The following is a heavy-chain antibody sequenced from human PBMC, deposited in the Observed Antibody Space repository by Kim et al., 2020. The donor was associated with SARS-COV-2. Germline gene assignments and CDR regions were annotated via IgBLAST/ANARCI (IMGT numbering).Heavy chain of an antibody. Sequence: SETLSLTCTVSGGSISSYYWNWIRQPPGKGLEWIGYISYSGSTNYNPSLKSRVTISVYTSKNQFSLKLSSVTAADTAVYYCARGSGSYSDYWGQGSLVTDSS. D-gene: IGHD1-26*01. V-gene: IGHV4-59*01. CDR1: GGSISSYY. CDR2: ISYSGST. CDR3: ARGSGSYSDY. J-gene: IGHJ4*02.